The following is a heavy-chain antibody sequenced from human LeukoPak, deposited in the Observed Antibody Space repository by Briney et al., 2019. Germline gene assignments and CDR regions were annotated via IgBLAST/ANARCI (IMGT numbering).Heavy chain of an antibody. V-gene: IGHV4-38-2*02. CDR1: GYSIGSGSY. Sequence: SETLSLTCTVSGYSIGSGSYWGWIRQPPGKGLEWIGTVYHSGSTYYNPSLKSRVIISVDTSKNQFSLKLSSVTAADTAVYYCARDLLVRGYYNMDVWGKGTTVTVSS. CDR3: ARDLLVRGYYNMDV. CDR2: VYHSGST. D-gene: IGHD3-10*01. J-gene: IGHJ6*03.